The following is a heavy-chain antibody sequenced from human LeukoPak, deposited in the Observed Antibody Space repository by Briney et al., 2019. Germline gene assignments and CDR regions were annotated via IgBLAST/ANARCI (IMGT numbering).Heavy chain of an antibody. CDR3: ATPFWSGYQGYMDV. J-gene: IGHJ6*03. CDR1: GYTLTELS. Sequence: ASVKVSCKVSGYTLTELSMHRVRQAPGKGLEWMGGFDPEDGETIYAQKFQGRVTMTEDTSTDTAYMELSSLRSEDTAVYYCATPFWSGYQGYMDVWGKGTTVTVSS. D-gene: IGHD3-3*01. V-gene: IGHV1-24*01. CDR2: FDPEDGET.